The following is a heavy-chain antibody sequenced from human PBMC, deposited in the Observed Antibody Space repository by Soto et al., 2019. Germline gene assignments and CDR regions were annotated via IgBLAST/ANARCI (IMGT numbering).Heavy chain of an antibody. J-gene: IGHJ4*02. V-gene: IGHV1-69*01. CDR3: SRDRKIVATIPGFDS. CDR1: GGTFSSYA. Sequence: QVQLVQSGAEVKKPGSSVKVSCKASGGTFSSYAISWVRQAPGQGLEWMGGIIPIFGTANSAQKFQGRVTITADESTSTAYMELSSLRSEDTAVYYCSRDRKIVATIPGFDSWGQGTLVTGSS. D-gene: IGHD5-12*01. CDR2: IIPIFGTA.